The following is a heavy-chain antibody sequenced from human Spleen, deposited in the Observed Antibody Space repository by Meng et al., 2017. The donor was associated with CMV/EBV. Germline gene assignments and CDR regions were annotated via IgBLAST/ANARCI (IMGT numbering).Heavy chain of an antibody. Sequence: GESLKISCTASGFTFSDYAMDWVRQGPGKGLEWVAVISHDGNTKYYADSVRGRITISRDNSKNTLYLQMNSLRAEDTAVYYCARGLLGTFDYWGQGTLVTVSS. CDR1: GFTFSDYA. V-gene: IGHV3-30-3*01. CDR3: ARGLLGTFDY. CDR2: ISHDGNTK. D-gene: IGHD1-1*01. J-gene: IGHJ4*02.